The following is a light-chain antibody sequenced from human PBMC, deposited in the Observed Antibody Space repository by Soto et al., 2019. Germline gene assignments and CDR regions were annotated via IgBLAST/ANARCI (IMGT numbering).Light chain of an antibody. CDR2: DAS. CDR1: QSVSNF. J-gene: IGKJ4*01. Sequence: EIVLTQSPATLSLSPGEGATLSCRASQSVSNFLAWYQQKPGQAPRLLIYDASTRATGIPARFSGSGSGTDFALTISSLEPEDFAVYYCQQRGTWPPLTFGGGTKVEIK. V-gene: IGKV3-11*01. CDR3: QQRGTWPPLT.